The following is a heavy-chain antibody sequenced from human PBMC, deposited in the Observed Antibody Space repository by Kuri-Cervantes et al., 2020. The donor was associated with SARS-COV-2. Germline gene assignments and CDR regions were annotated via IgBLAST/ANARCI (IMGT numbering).Heavy chain of an antibody. D-gene: IGHD2-15*01. Sequence: GESLKISCAASGFTFSSYWMHWVRQAPGKGLVWVSRINSDGSSTSYADSVKGRFTISRDNAKNTLYLQMNSPRAEDTAVYYCARDLTLGYRSGGSCYYYYYGMDVWGQGTTVTVSS. CDR3: ARDLTLGYRSGGSCYYYYYGMDV. J-gene: IGHJ6*02. CDR1: GFTFSSYW. V-gene: IGHV3-74*01. CDR2: INSDGSST.